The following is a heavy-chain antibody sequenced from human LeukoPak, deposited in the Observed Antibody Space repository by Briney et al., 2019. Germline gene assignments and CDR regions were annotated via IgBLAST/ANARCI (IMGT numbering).Heavy chain of an antibody. CDR1: GFTFSSYS. CDR2: ISSSSSYK. Sequence: GGSLRLSCAASGFTFSSYSMNWVRQAPGKGLEWVSSISSSSSYKYYADSVKGRFTISRDNAKNSLYLQMNSLRAEDTAVYYCARAVGSGWSSYGPYYFDYWGQGTLVTVSS. J-gene: IGHJ4*02. D-gene: IGHD6-19*01. CDR3: ARAVGSGWSSYGPYYFDY. V-gene: IGHV3-21*01.